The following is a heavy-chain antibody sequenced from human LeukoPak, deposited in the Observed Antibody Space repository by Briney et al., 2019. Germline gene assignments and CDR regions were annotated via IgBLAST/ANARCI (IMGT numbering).Heavy chain of an antibody. D-gene: IGHD2-8*01. CDR1: GFTFSSYE. CDR3: ARLSSVSGY. V-gene: IGHV3-48*03. CDR2: ISSSGSTI. J-gene: IGHJ4*02. Sequence: GGPLRLSCAASGFTFSSYEMNWVRQAPGKGLEWVSYISSSGSTIYYADSVKGRFTISRDNAKNSLYLQMNSLRAEDTAVYYCARLSSVSGYWGQGTLVTVSS.